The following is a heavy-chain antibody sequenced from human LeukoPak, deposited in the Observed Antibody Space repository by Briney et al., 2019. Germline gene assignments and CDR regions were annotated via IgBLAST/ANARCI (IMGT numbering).Heavy chain of an antibody. CDR3: AKDRGYYSGSGGWDY. Sequence: GGSLRLSCAASGFTFSSYAMSWVRQAPGKGLEWVSAISGSGGSTYYADSVKGRFTISRDNSKNTLYLQMNSLRAEDTAVYYCAKDRGYYSGSGGWDYWGQGTLVTVSS. D-gene: IGHD3-10*01. CDR1: GFTFSSYA. J-gene: IGHJ4*02. CDR2: ISGSGGST. V-gene: IGHV3-23*01.